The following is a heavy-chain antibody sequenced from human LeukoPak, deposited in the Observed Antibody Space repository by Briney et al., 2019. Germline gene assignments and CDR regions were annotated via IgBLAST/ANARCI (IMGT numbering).Heavy chain of an antibody. CDR3: AKDLLEMATHAGYYFDY. CDR2: ISSNGGST. J-gene: IGHJ4*02. D-gene: IGHD5-24*01. CDR1: GFTFSSYA. Sequence: GGSLRLSCAASGFTFSSYAMHWVRQAPGKGLEYVSAISSNGGSTYYANSVKGRFTISRDNSKNTLYLQMNSLRAEDTAVYYCAKDLLEMATHAGYYFDYWGQGTLVTVSS. V-gene: IGHV3-64*01.